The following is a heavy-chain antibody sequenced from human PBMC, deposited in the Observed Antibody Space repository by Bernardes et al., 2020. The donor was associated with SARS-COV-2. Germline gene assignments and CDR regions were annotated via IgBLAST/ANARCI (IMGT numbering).Heavy chain of an antibody. CDR1: GFSFSSYA. J-gene: IGHJ4*02. CDR3: AKDAYYDFGSGKNYFDS. D-gene: IGHD3-3*01. V-gene: IGHV3-23*01. CDR2: ISGSGDNT. Sequence: GGSLRLSCAASGFSFSSYAMSWVRQAPGKGLEWVSAISGSGDNTYYADSVKGRFTISRDNSENTLYLQMDTLRVEDTAVYYCAKDAYYDFGSGKNYFDSWGQGTQVTVSS.